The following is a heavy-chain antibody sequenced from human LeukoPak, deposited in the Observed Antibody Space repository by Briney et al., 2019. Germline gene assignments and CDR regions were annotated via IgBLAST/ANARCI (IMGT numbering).Heavy chain of an antibody. CDR2: ISGSGGST. Sequence: GGSLRLSCAASGFTLSSNYMSWVRQAPGKGLEWVSAISGSGGSTYYADSVKGRFTICRDNSKNTLDLQMNSLRAEDPAVYYCAKDVDIVATTTITFDYWGQGTLVTVSS. CDR1: GFTLSSNY. J-gene: IGHJ4*02. D-gene: IGHD5-12*01. CDR3: AKDVDIVATTTITFDY. V-gene: IGHV3-23*01.